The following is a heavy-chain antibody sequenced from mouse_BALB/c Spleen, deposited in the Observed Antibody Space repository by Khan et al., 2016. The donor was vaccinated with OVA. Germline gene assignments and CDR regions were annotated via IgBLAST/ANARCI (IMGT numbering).Heavy chain of an antibody. CDR1: GFIFSSYG. V-gene: IGHV5-6-3*01. CDR3: TRREYVWSPYYFDY. J-gene: IGHJ2*01. CDR2: INSNGGNT. Sequence: EVELVESGGGLVQPGGSLKLSCAASGFIFSSYGMSWVRQNSDKRLELVATINSNGGNTYYPDSVKGRFTISRDNAKNTLYLQMSSLKSEDTAMYFCTRREYVWSPYYFDYWGQGTTLTVSS. D-gene: IGHD2-10*02.